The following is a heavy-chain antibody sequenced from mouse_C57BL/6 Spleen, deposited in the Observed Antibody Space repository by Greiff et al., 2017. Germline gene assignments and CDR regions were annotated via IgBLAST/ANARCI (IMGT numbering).Heavy chain of an antibody. D-gene: IGHD1-1*01. CDR2: IDPETGGT. CDR3: TIYDYGSSGYFDV. Sequence: QVQLQQSGAELVRPGASVTLSCKASGYTFPDYDMHWVKQTPVHGLEWIGAIDPETGGTAYNQKFKGKALLTADKSSSTAYMELRSLTSEESAVYYCTIYDYGSSGYFDVWGTGTTVTVSS. CDR1: GYTFPDYD. J-gene: IGHJ1*03. V-gene: IGHV1-15*01.